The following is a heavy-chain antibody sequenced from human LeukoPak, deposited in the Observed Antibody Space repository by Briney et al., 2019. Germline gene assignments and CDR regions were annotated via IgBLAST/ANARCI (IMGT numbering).Heavy chain of an antibody. D-gene: IGHD2-15*01. J-gene: IGHJ4*02. CDR1: GFTFSSYA. CDR3: ARDTVPVAATPRGWGY. CDR2: ISGSGGST. V-gene: IGHV3-23*01. Sequence: GGSLRLSCAASGFTFSSYAMSWVRQAPGKGLEWVSGISGSGGSTFYADSVKGRFTISRDNSKNTLYVQMNSLRAEDTAVYYCARDTVPVAATPRGWGYWGQGTLVTVSS.